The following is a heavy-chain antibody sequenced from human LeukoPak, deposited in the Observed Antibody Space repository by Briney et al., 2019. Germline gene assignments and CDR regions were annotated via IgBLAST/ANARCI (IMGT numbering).Heavy chain of an antibody. CDR3: AHSNPTAYYVDSSGFFFDY. CDR2: IFWDDDK. D-gene: IGHD3-22*01. CDR1: GFSVSSSGVS. Sequence: SGPTLVNPTQTLTLTCSFSGFSVSSSGVSVGWIRQPPGKALEVLALIFWDDDKRYSASLKARLSVAKDTSKNQVVLTMTNVDPVDTATYYCAHSNPTAYYVDSSGFFFDYWGQGTLVIVSS. J-gene: IGHJ4*02. V-gene: IGHV2-5*02.